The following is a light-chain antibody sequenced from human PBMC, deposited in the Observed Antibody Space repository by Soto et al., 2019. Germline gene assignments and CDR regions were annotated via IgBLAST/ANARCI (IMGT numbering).Light chain of an antibody. Sequence: EGVLAQSPGTLSLSPGERATLSCRASQTVGTNYLAWYQQKPGQAPRLLIYDASSRATGIPDRFSGGGSGTDFTLTISRLEPEDFAVYYCQQFSSYPLTFGGGTKVDIK. J-gene: IGKJ4*01. CDR2: DAS. CDR1: QTVGTNY. V-gene: IGKV3-20*01. CDR3: QQFSSYPLT.